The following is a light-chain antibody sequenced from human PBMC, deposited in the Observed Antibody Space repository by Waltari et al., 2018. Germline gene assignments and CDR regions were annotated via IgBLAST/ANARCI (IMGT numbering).Light chain of an antibody. Sequence: ELRLTQSPGALSLSPGERATLSCTSSQSISKYLAWYQQKPGQAPRLLIYEATIRATGIPDRFSGSGFGTDFSLTISSLEPEDFAVYYCQKYGTLPATFGQGTKVEIK. CDR1: QSISKY. CDR2: EAT. V-gene: IGKV3-20*01. CDR3: QKYGTLPAT. J-gene: IGKJ1*01.